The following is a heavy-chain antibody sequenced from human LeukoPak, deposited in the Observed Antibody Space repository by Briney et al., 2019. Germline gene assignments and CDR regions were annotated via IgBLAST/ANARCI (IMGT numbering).Heavy chain of an antibody. J-gene: IGHJ4*02. CDR2: IIPSDSYT. D-gene: IGHD6-19*01. CDR1: GYSFTSYW. V-gene: IGHV5-10-1*01. CDR3: AGRVGSGWYFDY. Sequence: GEPLNTSGKGSGYSFTSYWISWLRQMPGKGREWMGRIIPSDSYTNYSPSFQGHVTISADQSISTAYLQWSSLKASHPAMYYCAGRVGSGWYFDYWGQGTLVTVSS.